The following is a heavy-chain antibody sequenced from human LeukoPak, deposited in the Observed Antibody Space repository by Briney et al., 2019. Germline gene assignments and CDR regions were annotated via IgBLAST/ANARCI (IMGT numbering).Heavy chain of an antibody. J-gene: IGHJ3*02. CDR3: AREMGYYDFWSGSGPIAFDI. CDR2: IYYSGST. CDR1: GGSISSYY. D-gene: IGHD3-3*01. V-gene: IGHV4-59*01. Sequence: SETLSLTCTVSGGSISSYYWSWIRQPPGKGLEWIGYIYYSGSTNYNPSLKSRVTISVDTSKNQFSLKLSSVTAADTAVYYCAREMGYYDFWSGSGPIAFDIWGQGTMVTVS.